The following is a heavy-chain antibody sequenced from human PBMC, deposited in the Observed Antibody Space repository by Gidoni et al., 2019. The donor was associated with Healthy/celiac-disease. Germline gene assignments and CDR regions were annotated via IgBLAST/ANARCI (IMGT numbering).Heavy chain of an antibody. CDR2: ISYDGSNK. Sequence: QVQLVESGGGVVQPGRSLRLSCAASGFTFSSYAMHWVRQAPGKGLEWVAVISYDGSNKYYADSVKGRFTISRDNSKNTLYLQMNSLRAEDTAVYYCARGEITIFGVVMDPWGQGTLVTVSS. V-gene: IGHV3-30-3*01. J-gene: IGHJ5*02. CDR1: GFTFSSYA. D-gene: IGHD3-3*01. CDR3: ARGEITIFGVVMDP.